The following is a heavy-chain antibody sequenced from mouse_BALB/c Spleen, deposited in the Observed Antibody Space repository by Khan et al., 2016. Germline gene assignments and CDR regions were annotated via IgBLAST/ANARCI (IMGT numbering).Heavy chain of an antibody. D-gene: IGHD1-1*01. CDR1: FFTFSDAW. CDR2: IKTKANNHAT. CDR3: IRNYVAY. J-gene: IGHJ3*01. V-gene: IGHV6-6*01. Sequence: EVKLEESGGGLVPPVFSMKLSFVASFFTFSDAWMDWVRQSPEKGLEWVAEIKTKANNHATYYAESVKGRFTISRDDSKSNVYLQMNRLRAEDTGIYYCIRNYVAYWGQGTLVTVSA.